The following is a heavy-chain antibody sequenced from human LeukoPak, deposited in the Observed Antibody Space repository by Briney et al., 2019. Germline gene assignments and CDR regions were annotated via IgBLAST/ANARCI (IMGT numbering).Heavy chain of an antibody. D-gene: IGHD3-10*01. CDR2: FDPEDGET. Sequence: ASVTVSCTASGYTLTELSMHWVRQAPGKGLEWMGGFDPEDGETIYAQKFQGRVTMTEDTSTDTAYMELSSLRSEDTAVYYCATPPRYYYGSGSSPPLFDYWGQGTLVTVSS. CDR1: GYTLTELS. J-gene: IGHJ4*02. CDR3: ATPPRYYYGSGSSPPLFDY. V-gene: IGHV1-24*01.